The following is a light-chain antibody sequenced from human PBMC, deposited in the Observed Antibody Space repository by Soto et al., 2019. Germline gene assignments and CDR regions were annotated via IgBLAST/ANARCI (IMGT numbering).Light chain of an antibody. J-gene: IGKJ4*01. CDR2: DAS. Sequence: EIVLTQSPATLSVSPGERATLSCRASQSVSSYLAWDQQKPGQAPRLLIYDASNRATGIPARFSGSGSGTDFTLTISSLEPEDFAVYYGQQCSNWTTFGGGTKV. V-gene: IGKV3-11*01. CDR1: QSVSSY. CDR3: QQCSNWTT.